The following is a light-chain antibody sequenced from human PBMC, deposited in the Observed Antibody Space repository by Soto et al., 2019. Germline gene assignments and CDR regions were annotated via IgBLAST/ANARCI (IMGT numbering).Light chain of an antibody. V-gene: IGKV1-39*01. Sequence: DIPMTRSPSSLSASVGDRVTIACRASRSISKYLNWYQQKPGEAPQLLIYHASNLQSGVPTRFSGSGSETDFTLTISSLQPEDFATYYCQQSYTSPPVTFGGGTKVEIK. CDR3: QQSYTSPPVT. J-gene: IGKJ4*01. CDR1: RSISKY. CDR2: HAS.